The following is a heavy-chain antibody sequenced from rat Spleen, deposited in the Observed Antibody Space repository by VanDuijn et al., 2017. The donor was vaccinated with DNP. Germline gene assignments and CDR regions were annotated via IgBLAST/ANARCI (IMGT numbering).Heavy chain of an antibody. CDR1: GYTFTSYY. CDR2: INTGSGGT. CDR3: ARSGYYGYLYAMDA. D-gene: IGHD1-7*01. V-gene: IGHV1-43*01. J-gene: IGHJ4*01. Sequence: QVQLQQSGAELAKPGSSVKISCKASGYTFTSYYISWIKQTTGQGLEYIGYINTGSGGTNYNEKFKGKATLTVDKSSSTAFMQLSSLTPDDSAVYYCARSGYYGYLYAMDAWGQGTSVTVSS.